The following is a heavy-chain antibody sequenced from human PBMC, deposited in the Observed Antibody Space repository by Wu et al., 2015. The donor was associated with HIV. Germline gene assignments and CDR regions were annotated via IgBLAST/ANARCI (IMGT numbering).Heavy chain of an antibody. D-gene: IGHD3-3*01. J-gene: IGHJ4*03. CDR2: ITTHNGYT. CDR3: AFGSPAKKGAVDY. V-gene: IGHV1-18*01. CDR1: GYTFITHA. Sequence: QVQLVQSGGDVKKSGASVKVSCKASGYTFITHAITWVRQAPGQRPEWMGWITTHNGYTKYAQKFQDRLSLTTDTSATTAYMELRSLRSDDTAVYYCAFGSPAKKGAVDYWGRGNGWSLSPQ.